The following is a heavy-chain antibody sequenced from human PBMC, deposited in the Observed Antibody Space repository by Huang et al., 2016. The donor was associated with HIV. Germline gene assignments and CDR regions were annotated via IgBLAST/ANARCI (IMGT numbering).Heavy chain of an antibody. V-gene: IGHV3-73*01. CDR3: TRLTMIGDGDY. Sequence: EVQLVESGGGLVQPGGSLKLSCAASGFTFSGSAMHWVRPASGKGVEWVGRIRSKANSYATAYAASVKGRFTISRDDSKNTAYLQMNSLKTEDTAVYYCTRLTMIGDGDYWGQGTLVTVSS. J-gene: IGHJ4*02. D-gene: IGHD3-22*01. CDR2: IRSKANSYAT. CDR1: GFTFSGSA.